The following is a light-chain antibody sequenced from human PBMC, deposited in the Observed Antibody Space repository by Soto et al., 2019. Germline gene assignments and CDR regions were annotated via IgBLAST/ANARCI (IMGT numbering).Light chain of an antibody. CDR2: WAS. CDR1: QTVLYSPNNKNY. J-gene: IGKJ1*01. V-gene: IGKV4-1*01. CDR3: QQYYDTPRT. Sequence: DIVMTQSPDSLAVSLGERATINCKSSQTVLYSPNNKNYLAWYQKKAGQPPKLLIYWASTRESGVPDRFSGSGSRTDFTLTISSLQAEDVAVYYCQQYYDTPRTFGQGTKVEFK.